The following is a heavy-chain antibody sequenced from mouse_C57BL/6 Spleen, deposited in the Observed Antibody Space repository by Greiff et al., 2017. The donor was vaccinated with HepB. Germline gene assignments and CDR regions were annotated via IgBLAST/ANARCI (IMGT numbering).Heavy chain of an antibody. V-gene: IGHV1-74*01. CDR1: GYTFTSYW. Sequence: QVQLQQPGAELVKPGASVKVSCKASGYTFTSYWMHWVKQRPGQGLEWIGRIHPSDSDTNYNQKFKGKATLTVDKSSSTAYMQLRILTSEDSAVYYCAIKAATYYAMDYWGQGTSVTVSS. CDR2: IHPSDSDT. D-gene: IGHD1-2*01. J-gene: IGHJ4*01. CDR3: AIKAATYYAMDY.